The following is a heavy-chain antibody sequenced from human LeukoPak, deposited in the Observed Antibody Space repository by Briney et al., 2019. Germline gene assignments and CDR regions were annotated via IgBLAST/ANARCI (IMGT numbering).Heavy chain of an antibody. CDR2: IHYTGST. CDR3: ARAYCSSTSCLYNWKEVDAFDI. V-gene: IGHV4-61*09. D-gene: IGHD2-2*01. Sequence: SQTLSLTCTVSGGSISSGSYYWSWIRQSPGKGLECIGYIHYTGSTNYNPSLKSRVTISVDTSKNQFSLKLSSVTAADTAVYYCARAYCSSTSCLYNWKEVDAFDIWGQGTMVTVSS. J-gene: IGHJ3*02. CDR1: GGSISSGSYY.